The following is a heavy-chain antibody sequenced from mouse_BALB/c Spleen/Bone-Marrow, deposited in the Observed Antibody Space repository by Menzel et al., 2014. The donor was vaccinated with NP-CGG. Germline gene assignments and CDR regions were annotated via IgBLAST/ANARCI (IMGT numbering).Heavy chain of an antibody. Sequence: VHVKQSGPELERPGASVKISCKASGYSFTGYNMNWVKQSNGKSLEWIGNIDPYYGGTSYNQKFKGKATLTVGKSSSTAYMQLKSLTSEDSAVYYCARGYGNPYYYAMDYWGQGTSVTVSS. V-gene: IGHV1-39*01. D-gene: IGHD2-1*01. CDR1: GYSFTGYN. J-gene: IGHJ4*01. CDR2: IDPYYGGT. CDR3: ARGYGNPYYYAMDY.